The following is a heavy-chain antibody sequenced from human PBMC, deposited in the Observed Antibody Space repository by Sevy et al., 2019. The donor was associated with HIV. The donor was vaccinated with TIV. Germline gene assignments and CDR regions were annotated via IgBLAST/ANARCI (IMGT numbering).Heavy chain of an antibody. CDR3: AREYFIVGATVSYYYYYYMDV. CDR2: MNPNSGNT. V-gene: IGHV1-8*01. CDR1: GYTFTSYD. J-gene: IGHJ6*03. D-gene: IGHD1-26*01. Sequence: ASVKVSCKASGYTFTSYDINWVRQATGQGLEWMGWMNPNSGNTGYAQKFQGRVTMTRNTSISTAYMELSSLRSEDTAVYYCAREYFIVGATVSYYYYYYMDVWGKGTTVTVSS.